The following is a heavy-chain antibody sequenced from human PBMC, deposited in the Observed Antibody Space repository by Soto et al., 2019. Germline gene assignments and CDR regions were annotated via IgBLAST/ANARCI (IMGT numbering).Heavy chain of an antibody. CDR3: ARVNSGEQWLVDY. D-gene: IGHD6-19*01. Sequence: QVQLQQWGAGLLKPSETLSLTCAVYGGSFSGYYWSWIRQPPGKGLEWIGEINHSGSTNYNPSLKSRVTISVDTSKNPFSLKLSSVTAADTAVYYCARVNSGEQWLVDYWGQGTLVTVSS. J-gene: IGHJ4*02. V-gene: IGHV4-34*01. CDR1: GGSFSGYY. CDR2: INHSGST.